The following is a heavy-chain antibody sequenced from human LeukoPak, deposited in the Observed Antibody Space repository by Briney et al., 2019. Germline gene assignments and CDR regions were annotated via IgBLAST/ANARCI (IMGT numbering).Heavy chain of an antibody. D-gene: IGHD3-22*01. CDR2: IYYSGST. Sequence: SETLSLTCTVSGGSISSSSYYWGWIRQPPGKGLEWIGIIYYSGSTYSNPSLKSRVTISVDTSKNQFSLKLSSVTAADTAVYYCASSYNDSSGPFDYWGQGTLVTVSS. V-gene: IGHV4-39*01. CDR1: GGSISSSSYY. CDR3: ASSYNDSSGPFDY. J-gene: IGHJ4*02.